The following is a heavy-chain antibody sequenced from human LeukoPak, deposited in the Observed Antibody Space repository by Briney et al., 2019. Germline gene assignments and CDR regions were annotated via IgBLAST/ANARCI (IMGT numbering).Heavy chain of an antibody. Sequence: SETLSLTCTVSGGSISSGGYYWNWIRQHPGKGLEWIGSIYYSGSTNYNPSLKSRVTISVDKSKNQFSLKLSSVTAADTAVYYCARDRFKELGIWGQGTLVTVSS. J-gene: IGHJ4*02. CDR1: GGSISSGGYY. D-gene: IGHD1-26*01. CDR2: IYYSGST. V-gene: IGHV4-31*03. CDR3: ARDRFKELGI.